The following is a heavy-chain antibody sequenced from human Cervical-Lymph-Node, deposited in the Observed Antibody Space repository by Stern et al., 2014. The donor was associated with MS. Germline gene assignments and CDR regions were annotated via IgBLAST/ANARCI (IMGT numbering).Heavy chain of an antibody. CDR1: GGTFSKFP. D-gene: IGHD6-13*01. J-gene: IGHJ5*02. CDR3: ALSSETSDRWYSLGYDL. Sequence: VQLVESGAEVTKPGSSVKVSCKASGGTFSKFPSSWVRQAPGQGLEWMGGIFPVFGTPAYAQEFRGRLTSTADVATNSVYTELSSLRSDDTAVYYCALSSETSDRWYSLGYDLWGQGTLVTVSS. V-gene: IGHV1-69*01. CDR2: IFPVFGTP.